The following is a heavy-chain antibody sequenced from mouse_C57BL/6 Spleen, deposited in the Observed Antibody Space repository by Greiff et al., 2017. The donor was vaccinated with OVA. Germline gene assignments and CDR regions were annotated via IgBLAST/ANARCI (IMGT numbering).Heavy chain of an antibody. CDR2: IDPETGGT. CDR3: TRRGNYGYAMDY. D-gene: IGHD2-1*01. J-gene: IGHJ4*01. V-gene: IGHV1-15*01. Sequence: QVQLQQSGAELVRPGASVTLSCKASGYTFIDYEMHWVKQTPVHGLEWIGAIDPETGGTAYNQKFKGKAILTADKSSSTAYMELRSLTSEDSAVYYCTRRGNYGYAMDYWGQGTSVTVSS. CDR1: GYTFIDYE.